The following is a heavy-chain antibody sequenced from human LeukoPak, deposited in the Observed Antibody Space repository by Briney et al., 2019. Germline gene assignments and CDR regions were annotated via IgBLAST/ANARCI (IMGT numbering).Heavy chain of an antibody. CDR2: INHSGST. D-gene: IGHD1-26*01. CDR3: ARFSGSYAPNHFDY. Sequence: SETLSLTCAVYGGSFSGYYWSWIRQPPGQRLEWIGEINHSGSTNYNPSLKSRVTISVDTSKNQFSLKLSSVTAADTAVYYCARFSGSYAPNHFDYWGQGTLVTVSS. J-gene: IGHJ4*02. CDR1: GGSFSGYY. V-gene: IGHV4-34*01.